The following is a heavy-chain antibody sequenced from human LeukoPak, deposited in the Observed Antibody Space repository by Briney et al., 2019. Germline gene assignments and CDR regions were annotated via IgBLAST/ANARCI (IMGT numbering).Heavy chain of an antibody. CDR2: ISGSGGST. CDR3: ARTPLAVAGTGPDY. Sequence: GGSLRLSCAASGFTFSSYAMSWVRQAPGKGLEWVSAISGSGGSTYYADSVKGRFTISRDNSKNTLYLQMNSLRAEDTAVYYCARTPLAVAGTGPDYWGQGTLVTVSS. V-gene: IGHV3-23*01. D-gene: IGHD6-19*01. CDR1: GFTFSSYA. J-gene: IGHJ4*02.